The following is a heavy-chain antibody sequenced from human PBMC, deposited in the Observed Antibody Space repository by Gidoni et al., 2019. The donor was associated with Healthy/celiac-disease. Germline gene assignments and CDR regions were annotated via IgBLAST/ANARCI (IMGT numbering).Heavy chain of an antibody. CDR3: AREDRGLGDEAGATGDAFDI. V-gene: IGHV3-21*01. CDR2: ISSSSSYI. CDR1: GFTFSSYS. J-gene: IGHJ3*02. Sequence: EVQLVESGGGLVKPGGSLRLSCAASGFTFSSYSMNWVRQAPGKGLEWVSSISSSSSYIYYADSVKGRFTISRDNAKNSLYLQMNSLRAEDTAVYYCAREDRGLGDEAGATGDAFDIWGQGTMVTVSS. D-gene: IGHD3-3*01.